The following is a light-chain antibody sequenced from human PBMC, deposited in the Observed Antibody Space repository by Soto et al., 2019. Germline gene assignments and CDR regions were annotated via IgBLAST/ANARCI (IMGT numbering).Light chain of an antibody. CDR3: QQYRSWPRT. CDR2: GAS. CDR1: QSVDIN. J-gene: IGKJ1*01. V-gene: IGKV3-15*01. Sequence: PGERVTLSCRASQSVDINLAWYQQKPGQPPRLLIYGASTRATDMSGTFSGLWSGTEFTLTISRLRPEDFEVYYCQQYRSWPRTFGQGTKVDIK.